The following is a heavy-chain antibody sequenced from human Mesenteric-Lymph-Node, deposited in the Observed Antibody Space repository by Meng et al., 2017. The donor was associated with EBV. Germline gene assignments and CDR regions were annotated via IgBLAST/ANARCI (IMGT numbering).Heavy chain of an antibody. CDR3: TRDVAWKLFDY. CDR2: ISHDGVVT. Sequence: VYLVEPGVCLVQPGGSLRLSCAAAGFTFDSYVMHWVRQTPGKGLMWVVRISHDGVVTTYADSVKGRFTVSRDNAKNTLYLQMNSLTAEDTAVYYCTRDVAWKLFDYWGQGTLVTVSS. J-gene: IGHJ4*02. D-gene: IGHD1-1*01. V-gene: IGHV3-74*01. CDR1: GFTFDSYV.